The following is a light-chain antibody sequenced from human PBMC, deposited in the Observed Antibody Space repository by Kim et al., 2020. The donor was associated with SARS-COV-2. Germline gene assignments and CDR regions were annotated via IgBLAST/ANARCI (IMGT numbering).Light chain of an antibody. J-gene: IGLJ2*01. CDR2: GKD. CDR1: ILRNYY. V-gene: IGLV3-19*01. CDR3: NSRDSSGNHLV. Sequence: SSELTQDPPVSVALGQTVRITCQGDILRNYYATWYQQKPGQAPVLVIYGKDNRPSGIPDRFSGSSSGNTASLTITGTQVEDEADYYCNSRDSSGNHLVFGGGTKLTVL.